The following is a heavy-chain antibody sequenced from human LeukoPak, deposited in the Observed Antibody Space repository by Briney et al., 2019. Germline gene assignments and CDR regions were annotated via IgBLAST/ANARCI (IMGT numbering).Heavy chain of an antibody. CDR3: ARDKISLVVGLFSDY. Sequence: GGSLRLSCAASGFTFSSYAMHWVRQAPGKGLEWVAVISYDGSNKYYADSVKGRFTISRDNSKNTLYLQMNSLRAEDTAVYYCARDKISLVVGLFSDYWGQGTLVTVSS. J-gene: IGHJ4*02. V-gene: IGHV3-30-3*01. CDR2: ISYDGSNK. D-gene: IGHD1-26*01. CDR1: GFTFSSYA.